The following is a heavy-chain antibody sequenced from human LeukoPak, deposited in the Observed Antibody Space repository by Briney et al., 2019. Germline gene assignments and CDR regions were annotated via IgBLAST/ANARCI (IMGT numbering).Heavy chain of an antibody. V-gene: IGHV3-74*01. CDR3: VREGGTSSWYFRGFDY. Sequence: GGSLRLSCAASGFTFSTYWMHWVRQVPGKGLVWVSRINPDGSSTHYADSVRGRFTISRDNAKNTLYEQMNTLRAEDTAMYYCVREGGTSSWYFRGFDYWGQGTLVTVSS. CDR1: GFTFSTYW. J-gene: IGHJ4*02. CDR2: INPDGSST. D-gene: IGHD6-13*01.